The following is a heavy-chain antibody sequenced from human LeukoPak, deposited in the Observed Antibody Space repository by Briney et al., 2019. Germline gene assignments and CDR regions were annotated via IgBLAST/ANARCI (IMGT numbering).Heavy chain of an antibody. D-gene: IGHD1-26*01. Sequence: GGSLRLSCAASGFTFSSYSMNWVRQAPGKGLEWVSYISSSSSTIYYADSVKGRFTISRDNAKNSLYLQMNSLRAEDTAVYYCARSGGYSGSYGGFDYWGQGTLVTVSS. J-gene: IGHJ4*02. V-gene: IGHV3-48*04. CDR1: GFTFSSYS. CDR3: ARSGGYSGSYGGFDY. CDR2: ISSSSSTI.